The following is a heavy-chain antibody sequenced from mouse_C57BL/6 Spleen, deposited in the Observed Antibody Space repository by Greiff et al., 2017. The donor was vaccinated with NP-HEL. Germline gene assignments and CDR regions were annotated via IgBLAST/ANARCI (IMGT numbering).Heavy chain of an antibody. V-gene: IGHV1-42*01. D-gene: IGHD1-1*01. CDR3: ARWQDEIYYYGSSSYFDY. CDR2: INPSTGGT. CDR1: GYSFTGYY. Sequence: VQLQQSGPELVKPGASVKISCKASGYSFTGYYMNWVKQSPEKSLEWIGEINPSTGGTTYNQKFKAKATLTVDKSSSTAYMQLKSLTSEDSAVYYCARWQDEIYYYGSSSYFDYWGQGTTLTVSS. J-gene: IGHJ2*01.